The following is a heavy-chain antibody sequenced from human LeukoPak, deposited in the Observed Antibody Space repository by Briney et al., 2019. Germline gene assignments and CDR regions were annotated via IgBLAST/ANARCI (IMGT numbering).Heavy chain of an antibody. Sequence: GGSLRLSCAASGFTFSSYSMNWVRQAPGKGLEWVSSISSSSSYIYYADSLKGRFTISRDNAKKSVYLQMNSLRAEDTAVYYCARTIILPYYYYYMDVWGKGTTVTVSS. J-gene: IGHJ6*03. CDR1: GFTFSSYS. CDR2: ISSSSSYI. V-gene: IGHV3-21*01. D-gene: IGHD3-22*01. CDR3: ARTIILPYYYYYMDV.